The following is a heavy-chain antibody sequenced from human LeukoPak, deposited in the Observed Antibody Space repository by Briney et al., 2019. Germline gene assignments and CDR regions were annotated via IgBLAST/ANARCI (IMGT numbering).Heavy chain of an antibody. D-gene: IGHD2-2*01. CDR2: ISAYNGNT. CDR3: ARKRGRYCSSTSCYSVHGNWFDP. CDR1: GYTFTGYG. J-gene: IGHJ5*02. V-gene: IGHV1-18*01. Sequence: GASVKVSCKASGYTFTGYGISWVRQAPGQGLEWMGWISAYNGNTNYAQKLQGRVTMTTDTSTSTAYMELRSLRSEDTAVYYCARKRGRYCSSTSCYSVHGNWFDPWGQGTLVTVSS.